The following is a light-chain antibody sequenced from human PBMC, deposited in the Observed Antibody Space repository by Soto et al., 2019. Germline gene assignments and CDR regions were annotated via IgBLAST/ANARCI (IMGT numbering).Light chain of an antibody. J-gene: IGLJ2*01. Sequence: QSALTQPASVSGSAGQSITISCTGTSSDVGGYNYVSWYQQHPGKAPKLMVYDVSNRPSGVSNRFSGSKSGNTASLTISGLQAEDEADYYCGSYTSSITLVFGGGTKLTVL. CDR3: GSYTSSITLV. V-gene: IGLV2-14*01. CDR2: DVS. CDR1: SSDVGGYNY.